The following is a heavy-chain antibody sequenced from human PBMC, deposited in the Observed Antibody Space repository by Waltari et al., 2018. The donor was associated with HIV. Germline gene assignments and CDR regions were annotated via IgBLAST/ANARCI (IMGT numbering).Heavy chain of an antibody. CDR3: TRAHSQVGSYHYFVY. CDR1: GCTLRHYA. D-gene: IGHD3-16*02. V-gene: IGHV3-30-3*01. J-gene: IGHJ4*02. CDR2: IPAVGSNK. Sequence: HVQLVESGGGVVQPGRSLRLYCAASGCTLRHYAMNWVRQAPIKGLEWMSVIPAVGSNKHSADSVKGRFTISRDNSKKTLYLQMISLRVDDTAMYYCTRAHSQVGSYHYFVYWGQGTLVTVSS.